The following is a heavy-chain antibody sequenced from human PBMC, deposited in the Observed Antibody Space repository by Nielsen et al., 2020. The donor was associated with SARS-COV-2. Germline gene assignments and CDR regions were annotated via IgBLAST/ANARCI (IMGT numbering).Heavy chain of an antibody. CDR3: ARGGRITFGGADDAFDI. D-gene: IGHD3-16*01. CDR2: IYHSGRT. J-gene: IGHJ3*02. Sequence: SETLSLTCAVSGGSISSGGYSWSWIRQPPGKGLEWIGYIYHSGRTYYNPSLKSRVTISVDRSKNQFSLKLSSVTAADTAVYYGARGGRITFGGADDAFDIWGQGTMVTVSS. CDR1: GGSISSGGYS. V-gene: IGHV4-30-2*01.